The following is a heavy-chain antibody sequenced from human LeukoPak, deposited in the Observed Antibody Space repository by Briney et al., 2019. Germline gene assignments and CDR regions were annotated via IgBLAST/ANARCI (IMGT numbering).Heavy chain of an antibody. CDR3: ARALTIFGVVVGY. CDR1: GFTFSSYS. V-gene: IGHV3-21*01. J-gene: IGHJ4*02. D-gene: IGHD3-3*01. CDR2: ISSSSSYI. Sequence: PGGSLRLSCAASGFTFSSYSMNWVRQAPGKGLEGVSSISSSSSYIYYADSVKGRFTISRYNAKNSLYLQMNSLRAEDTAVYYCARALTIFGVVVGYWGQGTLVTVSS.